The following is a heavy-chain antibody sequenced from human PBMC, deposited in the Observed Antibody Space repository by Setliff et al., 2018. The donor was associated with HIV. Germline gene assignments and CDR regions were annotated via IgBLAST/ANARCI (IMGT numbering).Heavy chain of an antibody. J-gene: IGHJ4*02. CDR2: IYHRGST. CDR3: AVRRYYDSTGYYDY. V-gene: IGHV4-4*02. Sequence: PSETLSLTCSVSGDSISGDNWWSWVRQPPGKGLEWIGEIYHRGSTNYNPSLKSRVTISVDKSKNQFSLKLTSVTAADTAVYYCAVRRYYDSTGYYDYWGQGTLVTVSS. CDR1: GDSISGDNW. D-gene: IGHD3-22*01.